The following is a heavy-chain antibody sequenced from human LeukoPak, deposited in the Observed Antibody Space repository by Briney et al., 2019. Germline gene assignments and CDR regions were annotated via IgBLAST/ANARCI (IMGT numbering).Heavy chain of an antibody. V-gene: IGHV3-23*01. Sequence: GGSLRLSCAASGFTFSSYSMSWVRQPPGKGLEWVASISDSEGSTYYAHSVKGRFTISRDNSKNPLYLQMNSLRAEDTAVYYCAKAHNIVVVVAALGYWGQGTLVTVSS. J-gene: IGHJ4*02. CDR3: AKAHNIVVVVAALGY. D-gene: IGHD2-15*01. CDR2: ISDSEGST. CDR1: GFTFSSYS.